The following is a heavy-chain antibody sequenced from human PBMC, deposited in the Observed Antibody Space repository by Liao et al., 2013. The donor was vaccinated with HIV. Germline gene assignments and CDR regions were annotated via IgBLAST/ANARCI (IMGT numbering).Heavy chain of an antibody. CDR1: GGSIISYY. CDR2: IYYSGST. Sequence: QVQLQQWGAGLLKPSETLSLTCTVSGGSIISYYWTWIRQPPGKGLEWIGYIYYSGSTYYNPSLKSRVSISVDTSKNQFSLKLSSVTAADTAMYYCARMGTSTEYYDMWSGYYSHVQQGTHFDHWGQGTLVTVSS. D-gene: IGHD3-3*01. CDR3: ARMGTSTEYYDMWSGYYSHVQQGTHFDH. V-gene: IGHV4-59*12. J-gene: IGHJ4*02.